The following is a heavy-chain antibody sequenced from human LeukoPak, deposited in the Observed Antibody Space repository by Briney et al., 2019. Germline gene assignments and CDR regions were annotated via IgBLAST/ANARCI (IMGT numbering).Heavy chain of an antibody. CDR1: GGSISSGGYS. Sequence: SQTLSLTCAVSGGSISSGGYSWSWIRQPPGKGLEWIGYIYHSGSTYYNPSLKSRVTISVDRSKNQFSLKLSSVTAADTAVYYCARVPLDYANWFDPWGQGTLVTVSS. J-gene: IGHJ5*02. CDR3: ARVPLDYANWFDP. D-gene: IGHD4-17*01. CDR2: IYHSGST. V-gene: IGHV4-30-2*01.